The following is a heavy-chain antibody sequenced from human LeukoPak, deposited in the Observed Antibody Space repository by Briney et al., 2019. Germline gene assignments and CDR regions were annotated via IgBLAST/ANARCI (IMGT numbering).Heavy chain of an antibody. CDR1: GDSISCSSYY. V-gene: IGHV4-39*01. J-gene: IGHJ5*02. CDR2: IYYSGST. D-gene: IGHD1-7*01. Sequence: PSETLSLTCTVSGDSISCSSYYWGWIRQPPGKGLEWIGCIYYSGSTYYNPSLKSRVTISVDTSKNQFSLKLSSVTAAGTAVYYCASLILELHTNWFDPWGQGTLVTVSS. CDR3: ASLILELHTNWFDP.